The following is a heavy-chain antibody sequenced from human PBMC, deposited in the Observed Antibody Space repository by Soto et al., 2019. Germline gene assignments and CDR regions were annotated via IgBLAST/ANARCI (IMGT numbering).Heavy chain of an antibody. J-gene: IGHJ6*02. CDR1: GYTFTSYD. CDR3: ARGPWIQLWFDYYYYYYGMDV. Sequence: GASVKVSCKASGYTFTSYDINWVRQATGQGLEWMGWMNPNSGNTGYALKFQGRVTMTRNTSISTAYMELSSLRSEDTAVYYCARGPWIQLWFDYYYYYYGMDVWGQGTTVTVSS. CDR2: MNPNSGNT. D-gene: IGHD5-18*01. V-gene: IGHV1-8*01.